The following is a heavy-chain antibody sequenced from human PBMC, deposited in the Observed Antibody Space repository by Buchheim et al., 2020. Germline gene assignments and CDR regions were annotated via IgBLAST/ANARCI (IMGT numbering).Heavy chain of an antibody. V-gene: IGHV1-3*01. CDR3: ARSTHSGHCVDNHCYSLDY. J-gene: IGHJ4*02. CDR2: INGGNGAT. Sequence: QVQLLQSGAEVKTPGASATVSCMASGYSFRTYAIHWVRQAPGLGLEWMGWINGGNGATKYSENFEDRVTMTTDTSANTVYLHLKSLRSEDTAVYYCARSTHSGHCVDNHCYSLDYWGQGSL. D-gene: IGHD2-15*01. CDR1: GYSFRTYA.